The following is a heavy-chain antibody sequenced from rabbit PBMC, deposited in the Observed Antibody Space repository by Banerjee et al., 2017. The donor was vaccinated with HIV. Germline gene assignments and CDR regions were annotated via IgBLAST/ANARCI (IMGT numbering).Heavy chain of an antibody. V-gene: IGHV1S40*01. Sequence: QSLEESGGDLVKPGASLTLTCSASGFSFSSGYYMCWVRQAPGKGLEWIACIATGDGSTWYASWAKGRFTISKPSSTTVTLQMTSLTAADTATYFCARVVNRVDAGYTRLNLWGPGTLVTVS. D-gene: IGHD4-2*01. CDR3: ARVVNRVDAGYTRLNL. J-gene: IGHJ3*01. CDR2: IATGDGST. CDR1: GFSFSSGYY.